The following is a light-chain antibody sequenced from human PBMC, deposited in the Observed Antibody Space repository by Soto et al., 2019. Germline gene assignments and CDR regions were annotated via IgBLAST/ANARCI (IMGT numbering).Light chain of an antibody. CDR3: NQYGYY. J-gene: IGKJ4*01. Sequence: DIPMTQSPSTLSASVGDRVTITCRARQNINTWLAWYQQQPGEAPKLLIYDASNLESGVPSRFSGSGSGTEFTLTISSPQPEVFATYYCNQYGYYFGGGTEVDIK. CDR2: DAS. CDR1: QNINTW. V-gene: IGKV1-5*01.